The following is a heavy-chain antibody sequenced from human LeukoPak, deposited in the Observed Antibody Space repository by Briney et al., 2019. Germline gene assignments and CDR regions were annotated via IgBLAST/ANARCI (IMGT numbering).Heavy chain of an antibody. Sequence: GGSLRLSCAASGFTFSSYSMNWVRQAPGKGLKWVSGISESGAITHYADSVKGRFTISRDNSKTTVFLQMNSLRAEDTAVYYCARGPYGSGTTLLWNYYYYYMDVWGKGTTVTISS. D-gene: IGHD3-10*01. CDR2: ISESGAIT. J-gene: IGHJ6*03. CDR3: ARGPYGSGTTLLWNYYYYYMDV. V-gene: IGHV3-23*01. CDR1: GFTFSSYS.